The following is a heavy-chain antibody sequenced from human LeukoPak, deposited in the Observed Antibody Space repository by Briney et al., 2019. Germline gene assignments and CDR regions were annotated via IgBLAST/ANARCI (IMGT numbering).Heavy chain of an antibody. CDR1: GYTFSRYG. V-gene: IGHV1-18*01. Sequence: ASVKVSCKASGYTFSRYGISWVRRAPGHGLEWMGWISAYNGNAKYAQTLQGRVTMTTDTSTSTTYLWLGNLTADDTAVGYCARTVDSYNCRENGFDPWGQGTLVTVSS. J-gene: IGHJ5*02. CDR2: ISAYNGNA. CDR3: ARTVDSYNCRENGFDP. D-gene: IGHD1-20*01.